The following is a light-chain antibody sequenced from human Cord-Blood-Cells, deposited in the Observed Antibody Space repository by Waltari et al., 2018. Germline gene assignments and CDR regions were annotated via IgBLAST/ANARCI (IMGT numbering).Light chain of an antibody. CDR2: DFS. CDR3: SSDTSSSTVV. V-gene: IGLV2-14*01. CDR1: SSDVGGYTY. J-gene: IGLJ2*01. Sequence: QSALTQPASVSGSPGQSITLSCTGTSSDVGGYTYVSWYQQHPGKTPRLIVYDFSNRPAGVSNRFSGSKSGNTASLTISGLQAEDEADYYCSSDTSSSTVVFGGGTKLTVL.